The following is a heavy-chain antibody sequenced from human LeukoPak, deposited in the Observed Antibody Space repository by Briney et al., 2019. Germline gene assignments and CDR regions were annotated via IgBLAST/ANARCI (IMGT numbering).Heavy chain of an antibody. J-gene: IGHJ4*02. CDR3: VTVVGQFDY. CDR1: GGSIGSYY. V-gene: IGHV4-59*08. CDR2: IYYSGST. D-gene: IGHD1-26*01. Sequence: PSETLSLTCTVSGGSIGSYYWSWIRQPPGKGLEWIGYIYYSGSTNYNPSLKSRVTISVDTSKKQFSLKLSSVTAADTAVYYCVTVVGQFDYWGQGTLVAVSS.